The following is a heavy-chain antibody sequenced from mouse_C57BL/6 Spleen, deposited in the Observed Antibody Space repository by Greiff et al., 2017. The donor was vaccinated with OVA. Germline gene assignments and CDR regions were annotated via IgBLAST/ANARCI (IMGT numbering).Heavy chain of an antibody. Sequence: EVQLQQSGPELVKPGASVKISCKASGYTFTDYYMNWVKQSHGKSLEWIGDINPNNGGTSYNQKFKGKATLTVDKSSSTAYMELRSRTSEDSAVYYCARWITTVVPYYFDYWGQGTTLTVSS. D-gene: IGHD1-1*01. J-gene: IGHJ2*01. V-gene: IGHV1-26*01. CDR2: INPNNGGT. CDR3: ARWITTVVPYYFDY. CDR1: GYTFTDYY.